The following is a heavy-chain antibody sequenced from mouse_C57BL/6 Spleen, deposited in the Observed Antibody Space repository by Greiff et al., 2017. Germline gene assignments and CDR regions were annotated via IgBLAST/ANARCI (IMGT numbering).Heavy chain of an antibody. CDR2: ISDGGSYT. V-gene: IGHV5-4*03. J-gene: IGHJ4*01. D-gene: IGHD3-3*01. Sequence: EVMLVESGGGLVKPGGSLKLSCAASGFTFSSYAMSWVRQTPEKRLEWVATISDGGSYTYYPDNVKGRFTISRDNAKNNLYLQMSHLKSEDTAMYYCAGGRDPYYYAMDYWGQGTSVTVSS. CDR3: AGGRDPYYYAMDY. CDR1: GFTFSSYA.